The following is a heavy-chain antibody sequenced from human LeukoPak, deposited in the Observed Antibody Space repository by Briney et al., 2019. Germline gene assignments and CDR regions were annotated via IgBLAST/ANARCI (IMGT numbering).Heavy chain of an antibody. CDR2: ITANGDRT. Sequence: GGSLRLSCVGSGFIFRSYAVTWVRQAPGKGLEWVSSITANGDRTSYVDSVKGRFTISRDNSKNTLYLQMSSLRAEDTAVYYCAIDFDSTGEPPPGGGYWGQGTLVTVSS. V-gene: IGHV3-23*01. CDR1: GFIFRSYA. CDR3: AIDFDSTGEPPPGGGY. J-gene: IGHJ4*02. D-gene: IGHD6-25*01.